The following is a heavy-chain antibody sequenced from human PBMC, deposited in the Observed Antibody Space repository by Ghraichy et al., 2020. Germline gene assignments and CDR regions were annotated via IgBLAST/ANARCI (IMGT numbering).Heavy chain of an antibody. CDR2: IYYSGST. Sequence: GSLRLSCTVSGGSVSSGSYYWSWIRQPPGKGLEWIGYIYYSGSTNYNPSLKSRVTISVDTSKNQFSLKLSSVTAADTAVYYCARSHVVPAANWFDPWGQGTLVTVSS. CDR3: ARSHVVPAANWFDP. CDR1: GGSVSSGSYY. V-gene: IGHV4-61*01. J-gene: IGHJ5*02. D-gene: IGHD2-2*01.